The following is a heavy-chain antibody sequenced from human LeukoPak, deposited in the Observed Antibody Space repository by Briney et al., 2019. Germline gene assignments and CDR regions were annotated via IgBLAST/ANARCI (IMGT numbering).Heavy chain of an antibody. D-gene: IGHD3-22*01. V-gene: IGHV3-11*06. Sequence: GGSLRLSCGASGFTFSDYYLSWIRQAPGKGLEWVSSISSSSSYIYYADSVKGRFTISRDNAKNSLYLQMNSLRAEDTAVYYCARDFRLYYYDSSGYRSTVDYWGQGTLATVSS. CDR3: ARDFRLYYYDSSGYRSTVDY. J-gene: IGHJ4*02. CDR2: ISSSSSYI. CDR1: GFTFSDYY.